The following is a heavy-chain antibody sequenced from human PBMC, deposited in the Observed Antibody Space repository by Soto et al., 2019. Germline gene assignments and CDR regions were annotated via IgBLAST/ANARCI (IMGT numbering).Heavy chain of an antibody. Sequence: QITLKESGPTLVKPTQTLTLTCTFSGFSLSSSGVGVGWIRQAPGEALEWLALIYGDDDKRYSPSLRSRLIAPNHTSKNQEVLTMTNMDPVDTATYYCAHRGRWPRGGAYDIWGQGTMVTVSS. V-gene: IGHV2-5*02. CDR3: AHRGRWPRGGAYDI. CDR1: GFSLSSSGVG. D-gene: IGHD4-17*01. J-gene: IGHJ3*02. CDR2: IYGDDDK.